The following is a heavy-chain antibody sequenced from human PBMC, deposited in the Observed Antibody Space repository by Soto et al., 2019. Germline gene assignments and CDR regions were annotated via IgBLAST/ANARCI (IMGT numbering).Heavy chain of an antibody. V-gene: IGHV3-48*02. CDR1: GFTFSSYA. J-gene: IGHJ6*02. CDR2: ISSSSSTI. CDR3: ARDRDILTGWAGYYYYYGMDV. D-gene: IGHD3-9*01. Sequence: LRLSCAASGFTFSSYAMSWVRQAPGKGLEWVSYISSSSSTIYYADSVKGRFTISRDNAKNSLYLQMNSLRDEDTAVYYCARDRDILTGWAGYYYYYGMDVWGQGTTVTVS.